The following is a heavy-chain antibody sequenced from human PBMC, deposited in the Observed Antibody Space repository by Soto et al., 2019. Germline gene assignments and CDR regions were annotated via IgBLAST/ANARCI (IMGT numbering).Heavy chain of an antibody. Sequence: PVGSLRLSCAASGFTFSDYYMSWIRQAPGKGLEWVSYISSSGSTIYYADSVKGRFTISRDNAKNSLYLQMNSLRAEDTAVYYCARDPGIAAAEHYFDYWGQGTLVTVSS. CDR2: ISSSGSTI. J-gene: IGHJ4*02. CDR3: ARDPGIAAAEHYFDY. CDR1: GFTFSDYY. V-gene: IGHV3-11*01. D-gene: IGHD6-13*01.